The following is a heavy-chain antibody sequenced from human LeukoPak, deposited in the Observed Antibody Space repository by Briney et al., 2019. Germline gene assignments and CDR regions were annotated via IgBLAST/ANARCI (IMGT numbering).Heavy chain of an antibody. CDR2: INSDGRTT. CDR3: AMIKER. V-gene: IGHV3-74*01. Sequence: PGGSLRLSCAASGFTFSNNWMHWVRHAPGKGLVWVSRINSDGRTTTYADSVKGRFTISRDNAKNRLYLQMNSLRADDTAVYYCAMIKERGGQETLVTVSS. CDR1: GFTFSNNW. J-gene: IGHJ4*02. D-gene: IGHD1-1*01.